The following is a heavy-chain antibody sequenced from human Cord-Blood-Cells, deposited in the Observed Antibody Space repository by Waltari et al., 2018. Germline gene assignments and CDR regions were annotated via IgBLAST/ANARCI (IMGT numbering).Heavy chain of an antibody. Sequence: QVQLQQWGAGLLKPSETLSLTCAVYGGSFSGYYWSWIRQPPGKGLEWIGEINHSGSTNYHPSLKSRVTMSVDTSKNQFSLKLSSVTAADTAVYYCARVLDYYDSSGYYYFAFDIWGQGTMVTVSS. V-gene: IGHV4-34*01. CDR1: GGSFSGYY. CDR2: INHSGST. CDR3: ARVLDYYDSSGYYYFAFDI. J-gene: IGHJ3*02. D-gene: IGHD3-22*01.